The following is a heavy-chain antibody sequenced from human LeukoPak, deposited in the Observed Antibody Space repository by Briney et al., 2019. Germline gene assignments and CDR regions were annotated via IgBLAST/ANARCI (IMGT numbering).Heavy chain of an antibody. J-gene: IGHJ1*01. CDR1: GFTLSTYA. Sequence: GGSLRLSCAASGFTLSTYAMSWVRQPPGKGLEWVAATSSSDAGTYHADSVRGRFTISRDNSKNTLYLQMNSLRAEDTAVYYCAKDGWLVRAEYFQHWGQGTLVTVSS. V-gene: IGHV3-23*01. D-gene: IGHD6-19*01. CDR2: TSSSDAGT. CDR3: AKDGWLVRAEYFQH.